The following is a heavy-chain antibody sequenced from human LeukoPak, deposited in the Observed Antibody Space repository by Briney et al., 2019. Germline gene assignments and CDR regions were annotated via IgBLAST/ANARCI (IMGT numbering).Heavy chain of an antibody. CDR1: GFTFSSLA. CDR3: AKGQELDDGVFDS. D-gene: IGHD1-1*01. CDR2: IRSNGDTT. J-gene: IGHJ4*02. V-gene: IGHV3-23*01. Sequence: GGSLRLSCTASGFTFSSLAMTWVRQAPGKGLELVSTIRSNGDTTYNADSVKGRFTISRDNSKNTLYLELNSLRVEDTATFYCAKGQELDDGVFDSWGQGTMVSVFS.